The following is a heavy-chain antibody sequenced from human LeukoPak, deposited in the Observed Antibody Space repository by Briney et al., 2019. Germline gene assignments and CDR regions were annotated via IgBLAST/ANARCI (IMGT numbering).Heavy chain of an antibody. J-gene: IGHJ6*03. CDR3: ARGHTEDYDFWSGAPPEYYYYMDV. CDR1: GFTFSSNY. CDR2: IYSGGST. Sequence: GGSLRLSCAASGFTFSSNYMSWVRQAPGKGLEWVSVIYSGGSTYYADSVTGRFTISRDNSKNTLYLQMNSLRAEDTAVYYCARGHTEDYDFWSGAPPEYYYYMDVWGKGTTVTVSS. V-gene: IGHV3-53*01. D-gene: IGHD3-3*01.